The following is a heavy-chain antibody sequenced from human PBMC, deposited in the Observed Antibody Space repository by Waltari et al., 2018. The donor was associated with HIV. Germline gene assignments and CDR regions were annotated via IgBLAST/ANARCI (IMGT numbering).Heavy chain of an antibody. CDR2: INHSGST. CDR1: GGSFSGYY. CDR3: ARGREYGNYWYFDL. V-gene: IGHV4-34*01. D-gene: IGHD4-17*01. J-gene: IGHJ2*01. Sequence: QVQLQQWGAGLLKPSETLSLTCAVYGGSFSGYYWSWIREPPGKGLEWIGEINHSGSTNYNPSLKSRVTISVDTSKNQFSLKLSSVTAADTAVYYCARGREYGNYWYFDLWGRGTLVTVSS.